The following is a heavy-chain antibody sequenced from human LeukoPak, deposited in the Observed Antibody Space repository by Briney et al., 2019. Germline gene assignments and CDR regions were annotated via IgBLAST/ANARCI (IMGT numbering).Heavy chain of an antibody. D-gene: IGHD3-3*01. CDR2: IIPIFGTA. CDR3: ARGFWSGYYFDY. Sequence: ASVKVSCKASGGTFCSYAISWVRQAPGQGLEWMGRIIPIFGTANYAQKFQGRVTITTDESTSTAYMELSSLRSEDTAVYYCARGFWSGYYFDYWGQGTLVTVSS. V-gene: IGHV1-69*05. J-gene: IGHJ4*02. CDR1: GGTFCSYA.